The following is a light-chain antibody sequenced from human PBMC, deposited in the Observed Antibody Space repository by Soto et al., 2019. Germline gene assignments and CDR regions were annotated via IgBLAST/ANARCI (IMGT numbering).Light chain of an antibody. Sequence: DIQMTQSPSTLSASVGDRVTITCRASQSISSWLAWYQQKPGKAPKLLIYDAPSLESGVPSRFSGSGSGTEFNLTISSLQPDDFATYYCQQYNSYLYSFGQGTKLEIK. CDR1: QSISSW. J-gene: IGKJ2*01. CDR2: DAP. CDR3: QQYNSYLYS. V-gene: IGKV1-5*01.